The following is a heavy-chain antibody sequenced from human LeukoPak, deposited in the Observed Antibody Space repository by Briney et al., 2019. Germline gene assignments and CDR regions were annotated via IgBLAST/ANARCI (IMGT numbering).Heavy chain of an antibody. V-gene: IGHV4-4*07. CDR1: GGSICGYY. CDR2: VYTSGST. CDR3: ARLITGTTTAFDI. Sequence: SETLSLTCTVSGGSICGYYWSWIRQPAGKGLEWIGRVYTSGSTNYNPSLKSRVTMSVDTSKNQFSLKLSSVTAADTAVYYCARLITGTTTAFDIWGQGTMVTVSS. J-gene: IGHJ3*02. D-gene: IGHD1-7*01.